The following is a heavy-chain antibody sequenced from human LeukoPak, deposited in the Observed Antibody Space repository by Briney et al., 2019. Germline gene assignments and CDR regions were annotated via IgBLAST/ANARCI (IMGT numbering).Heavy chain of an antibody. CDR2: IKQDANEE. CDR3: ATIVSGGSCIFDY. Sequence: GGSLRLSCAPSGFTFSVYWMSWVRQAPGKGLEWVTNIKQDANEEYYVDSVKGRFTISRDNARNSLYLQMNSLRVDDTAVYYCATIVSGGSCIFDYRGQGTLVTLS. V-gene: IGHV3-7*03. D-gene: IGHD2-15*01. CDR1: GFTFSVYW. J-gene: IGHJ4*02.